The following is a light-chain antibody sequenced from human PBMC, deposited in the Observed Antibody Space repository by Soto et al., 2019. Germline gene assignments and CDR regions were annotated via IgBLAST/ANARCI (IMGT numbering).Light chain of an antibody. CDR2: EVS. J-gene: IGLJ2*01. CDR3: SSYAGSNNHVV. Sequence: QSALTQPPSASGSPGQSVSISCTGTSGDIGGYNYVSWYQQHPGKAPKLMIFEVSKRPSGVPDRFSGSKSGTTASLTVSGRQAEDEADYYCSSYAGSNNHVVFGGGTKVTVL. V-gene: IGLV2-8*01. CDR1: SGDIGGYNY.